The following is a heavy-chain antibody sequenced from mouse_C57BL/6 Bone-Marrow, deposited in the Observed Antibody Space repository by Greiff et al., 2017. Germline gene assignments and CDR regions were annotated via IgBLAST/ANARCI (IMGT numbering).Heavy chain of an antibody. V-gene: IGHV1-55*01. Sequence: VQLQQPGAELVQPGASVKMSCKASGYTFTSYWITWVKQRPGQGLEWIGDIYPGSGSTNYNEKFKSKATLTVDTSSSTAYMQLSSLTSEDSAVYYCARGTAFYAMDYWGQGTSVTVSS. CDR1: GYTFTSYW. CDR2: IYPGSGST. D-gene: IGHD3-3*01. J-gene: IGHJ4*01. CDR3: ARGTAFYAMDY.